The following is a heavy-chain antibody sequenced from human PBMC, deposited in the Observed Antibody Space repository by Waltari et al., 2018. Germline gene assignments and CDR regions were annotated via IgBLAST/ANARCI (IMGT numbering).Heavy chain of an antibody. CDR2: VSYSGIT. CDR3: ARFSKSANWIDP. D-gene: IGHD3-3*02. CDR1: GGSTSSSGSY. J-gene: IGHJ5*02. Sequence: QLQLQESGPGLVKPSETLSLTCTVPGGSTSSSGSYWGWIRQPPGKGLEWIGSVSYSGITYYNTSLMSRVTISVDTSKNQFSLKLTSVIAAETAVFYCARFSKSANWIDPWGQGTLVTVSS. V-gene: IGHV4-39*01.